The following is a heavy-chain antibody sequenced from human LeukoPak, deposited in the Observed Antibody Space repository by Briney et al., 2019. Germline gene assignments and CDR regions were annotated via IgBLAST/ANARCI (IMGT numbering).Heavy chain of an antibody. CDR2: ITGSGGST. CDR3: AKDGPVYYYASGSPDY. D-gene: IGHD3-10*01. J-gene: IGHJ4*02. V-gene: IGHV3-23*01. Sequence: GGSLRLSCAASGFTFTSYAMNWVRQAPGKGLEWVLAITGSGGSTYYADSVKGRFTISGHNSKNTLYLQMNSLRAEDTTVYYCAKDGPVYYYASGSPDYWGQGTLVTVSS. CDR1: GFTFTSYA.